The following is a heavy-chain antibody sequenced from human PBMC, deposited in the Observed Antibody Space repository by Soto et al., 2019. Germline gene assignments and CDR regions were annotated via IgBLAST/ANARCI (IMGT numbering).Heavy chain of an antibody. CDR3: ARGLHILTYGMDV. J-gene: IGHJ6*02. Sequence: QVQLQESGPGLVKPSETLSLTCTVSGGSISSYYWSWIRQPPGEGLEWIGYIYYSGSTNYNPSLKSRVTISVDTSKNQFSLKLSSVTAADTAVYYCARGLHILTYGMDVWGQGTTVTVSS. D-gene: IGHD3-9*01. V-gene: IGHV4-59*01. CDR1: GGSISSYY. CDR2: IYYSGST.